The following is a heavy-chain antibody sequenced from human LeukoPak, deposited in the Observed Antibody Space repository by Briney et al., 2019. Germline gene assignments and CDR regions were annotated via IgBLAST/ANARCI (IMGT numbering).Heavy chain of an antibody. CDR3: VRVYSGYDGFYYGMDV. CDR2: INPNSGGT. D-gene: IGHD5-12*01. CDR1: GYTFNGYY. J-gene: IGHJ6*02. V-gene: IGHV1-2*02. Sequence: ASVKVSCKASGYTFNGYYMHWVRQAPGQGLEWMGWINPNSGGTNYAQKFQGRVTMTRDTSISTAYMELSRLRSDDTAVYYCVRVYSGYDGFYYGMDVWGQGTTVTVSS.